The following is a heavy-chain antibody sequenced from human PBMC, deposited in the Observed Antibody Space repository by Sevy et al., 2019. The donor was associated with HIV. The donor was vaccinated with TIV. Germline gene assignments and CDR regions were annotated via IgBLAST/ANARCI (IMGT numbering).Heavy chain of an antibody. CDR3: AQDRLGSNERLFHY. V-gene: IGHV3-30*18. J-gene: IGHJ4*02. Sequence: GGSLRLSCVVSGFTFSSFDMHWVRQAPGKGLEWVAFISNDGSNKYYEDSVKGRVTISRDNSKNTLYLQMNSLRAEDTAAYYCAQDRLGSNERLFHYRGQGTLVTVSS. CDR2: ISNDGSNK. D-gene: IGHD6-13*01. CDR1: GFTFSSFD.